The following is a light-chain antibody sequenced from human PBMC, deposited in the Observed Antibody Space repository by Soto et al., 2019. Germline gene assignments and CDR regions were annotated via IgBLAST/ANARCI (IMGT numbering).Light chain of an antibody. V-gene: IGKV1-39*01. CDR1: QSISSY. CDR2: ASS. CDR3: QQSYSTLWT. J-gene: IGKJ1*01. Sequence: DIPMTQSPSSLSASVGDRVTITCRASQSISSYLNWYQQKPTKAPKLLIYASSSLQSGVPSRFRGSGSGTDFTLTIRSQQPEDFATYYYQQSYSTLWTFGQGTKVEIK.